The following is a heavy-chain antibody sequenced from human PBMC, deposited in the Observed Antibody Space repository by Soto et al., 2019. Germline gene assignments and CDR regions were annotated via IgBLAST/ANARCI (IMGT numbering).Heavy chain of an antibody. D-gene: IGHD6-19*01. CDR1: GFTFSSYG. Sequence: SLRLSCAASGFTFSSYGMHWVRQAPGKGLEWVAVISYDGSNKYYADSVKGRFTISRDNSKNTLYLQMNSLRAEDTAVYYCAKDLAVAGQDDAFAIWGQGTMVTVSS. V-gene: IGHV3-30*18. CDR2: ISYDGSNK. CDR3: AKDLAVAGQDDAFAI. J-gene: IGHJ3*02.